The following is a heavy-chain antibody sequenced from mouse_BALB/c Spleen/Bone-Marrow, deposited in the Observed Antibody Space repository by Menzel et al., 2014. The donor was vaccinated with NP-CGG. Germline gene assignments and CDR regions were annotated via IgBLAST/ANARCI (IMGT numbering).Heavy chain of an antibody. CDR3: ARVYGWYFDV. D-gene: IGHD1-1*01. V-gene: IGHV5-6-3*01. Sequence: EVMLVESGGGLVQPGGSLKLSCVASGFTFSGYGMSRVRQTPDKRLELVATINNNGGSTYYPDSVKGQFTISRDNAKNTLYLQMSSLKSEDTAMYYCARVYGWYFDVWGAGTTVTVSS. CDR1: GFTFSGYG. CDR2: INNNGGST. J-gene: IGHJ1*01.